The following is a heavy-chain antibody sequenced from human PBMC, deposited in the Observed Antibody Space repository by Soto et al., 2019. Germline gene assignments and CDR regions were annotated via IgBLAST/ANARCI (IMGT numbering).Heavy chain of an antibody. D-gene: IGHD3-9*01. V-gene: IGHV4-39*01. Sequence: QLQLQESGPGLVKPSETLSLTCSVSDDSINSDKYYWGWIRQPPGKGLEWIASVYYRGNASHNPTLQTRVTISQDKSTSRFLLKLKSVTAAASAVYFCARLEGLATISISFDCWGPGALGTVSS. CDR3: ARLEGLATISISFDC. CDR1: DDSINSDKYY. CDR2: VYYRGNA. J-gene: IGHJ4*02.